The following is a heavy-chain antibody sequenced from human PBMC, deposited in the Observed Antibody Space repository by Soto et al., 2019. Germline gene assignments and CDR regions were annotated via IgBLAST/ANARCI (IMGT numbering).Heavy chain of an antibody. D-gene: IGHD6-13*01. CDR2: IYYSGST. Sequence: SETLSLTCTVSGGSISSGGYYWSWIRQHPGKGLEWIGYIYYSGSTYYNPSLKSRVTISVDTSKNQFSLKLSSVTAADTAVYYCARVPLIRYSSSWYFDYWGQGTLVTVSS. CDR3: ARVPLIRYSSSWYFDY. J-gene: IGHJ4*02. CDR1: GGSISSGGYY. V-gene: IGHV4-31*03.